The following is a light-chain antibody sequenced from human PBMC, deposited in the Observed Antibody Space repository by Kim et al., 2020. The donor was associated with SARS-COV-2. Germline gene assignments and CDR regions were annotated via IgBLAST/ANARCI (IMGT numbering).Light chain of an antibody. CDR3: QQYYSTPLT. CDR1: QSVLYTSNNKNY. V-gene: IGKV4-1*01. Sequence: RASINCRSSQSVLYTSNNKNYLAWYQQKPGQPPKLLIYSASTRESGVPDRFSGSGSGTDFTLTISSLQAEDVAVYYCQQYYSTPLTFGGGTKVEI. J-gene: IGKJ4*01. CDR2: SAS.